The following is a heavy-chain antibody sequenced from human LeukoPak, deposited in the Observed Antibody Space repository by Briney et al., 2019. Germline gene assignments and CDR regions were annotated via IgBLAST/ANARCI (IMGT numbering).Heavy chain of an antibody. J-gene: IGHJ4*02. CDR2: ISYDGSNK. V-gene: IGHV3-30-3*01. Sequence: GGSLRLSCAASGFTFSSYAMHWVRQAPGKGLEWVAVISYDGSNKYYADSVKGRFTISRDNSKNTLYLQMNSLRAEDTAVYYCARVISAAGTRDGYWGQGTLVTVSS. CDR3: ARVISAAGTRDGY. CDR1: GFTFSSYA. D-gene: IGHD6-13*01.